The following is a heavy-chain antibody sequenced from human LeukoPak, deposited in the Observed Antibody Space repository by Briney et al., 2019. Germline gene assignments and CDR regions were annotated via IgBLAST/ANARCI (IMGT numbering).Heavy chain of an antibody. D-gene: IGHD6-13*01. CDR2: ISYDGSNK. J-gene: IGHJ4*02. Sequence: TGGSLRLSCAASGFTFSSYAMHWVRQAPGKGLEWVAVISYDGSNKYYADSVKGRFTISRDNSKNTLYLQMNSLRAVDTAVYYCARGVAAYDYWGQGTLVTVSS. V-gene: IGHV3-30*01. CDR3: ARGVAAYDY. CDR1: GFTFSSYA.